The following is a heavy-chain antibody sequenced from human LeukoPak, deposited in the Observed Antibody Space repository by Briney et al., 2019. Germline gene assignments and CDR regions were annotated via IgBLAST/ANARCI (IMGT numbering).Heavy chain of an antibody. V-gene: IGHV3-30*18. CDR1: GFTFSSYG. D-gene: IGHD2-15*01. Sequence: GGSLRLSCAASGFTFSSYGMHWVRQAPGKGLEWVAVISYDGSNKYYADSVKGRFTISRDNSKNTLYLQMNSLRAEDTAVYYCAKLVPVVVAATLDAFDIWGQGTMVTVSS. CDR3: AKLVPVVVAATLDAFDI. J-gene: IGHJ3*02. CDR2: ISYDGSNK.